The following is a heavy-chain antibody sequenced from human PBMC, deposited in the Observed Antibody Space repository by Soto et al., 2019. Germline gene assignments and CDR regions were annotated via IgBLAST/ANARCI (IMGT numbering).Heavy chain of an antibody. D-gene: IGHD3-3*02. CDR1: RGTLSSNA. CDR3: ASTTDISDF. J-gene: IGHJ4*02. CDR2: IIPIFGTA. Sequence: SAEASWEASRGTLSSNASIWVRQAHRQGLEWMGGIIPIFGTANYAQKFQGRVTITADESTSTAYMELSSLRSEDTAVYYCASTTDISDFWVQGTLVTGSS. V-gene: IGHV1-69*01.